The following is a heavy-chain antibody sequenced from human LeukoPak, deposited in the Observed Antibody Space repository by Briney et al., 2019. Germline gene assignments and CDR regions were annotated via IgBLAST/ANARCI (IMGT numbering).Heavy chain of an antibody. J-gene: IGHJ4*02. D-gene: IGHD6-19*01. CDR3: AKDGPLYSSVWYVDY. Sequence: PGGSLRLSCAASGFTFSTYGMHWVRQAPGKGLEWVAFVRYDGSNKYYADSVKGQFTISRDNSKNTLYLQMNSLRTEDTAVYYCAKDGPLYSSVWYVDYWGQGALVTVSS. CDR2: VRYDGSNK. CDR1: GFTFSTYG. V-gene: IGHV3-30*02.